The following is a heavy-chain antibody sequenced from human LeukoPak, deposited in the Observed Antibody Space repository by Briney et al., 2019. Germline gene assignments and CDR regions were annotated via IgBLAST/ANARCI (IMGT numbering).Heavy chain of an antibody. V-gene: IGHV1-69*06. CDR3: ARSSVVAAAGPYYFDY. D-gene: IGHD6-13*01. J-gene: IGHJ4*02. CDR2: IIPIFGTA. Sequence: ASVKVSCKASGYTFTSYGISWVRQAPGQGLEWMGGIIPIFGTANYAQKFQGRVTITADKSTSTAYMELSSLRSEDTAVYYCARSSVVAAAGPYYFDYWGQGTLVTVSS. CDR1: GYTFTSYG.